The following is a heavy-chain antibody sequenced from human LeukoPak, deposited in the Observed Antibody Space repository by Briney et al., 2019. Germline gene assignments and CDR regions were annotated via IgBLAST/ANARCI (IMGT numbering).Heavy chain of an antibody. D-gene: IGHD3-16*01. V-gene: IGHV3-7*03. CDR1: GFTFSSYW. CDR3: ARGGGLDV. Sequence: GGSLRLSCAASGFTFSSYWMNWARQAPGKGLEWVASINHNGNVNYCVDSVKGRFTISRDNAKNSLYLQMSNLRAEDAAVYFCARGGGLDVWGQGATVTVSS. CDR2: INHNGNVN. J-gene: IGHJ6*02.